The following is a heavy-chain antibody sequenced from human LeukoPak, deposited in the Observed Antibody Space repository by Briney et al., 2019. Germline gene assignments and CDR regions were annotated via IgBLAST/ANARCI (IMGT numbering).Heavy chain of an antibody. D-gene: IGHD6-6*01. J-gene: IGHJ4*02. CDR3: AGGRRYSSSPIDY. CDR2: INHSGST. CDR1: GGSFSGYY. Sequence: SETLSLTCAVYGGSFSGYYWSWIRQPPGKGLEWIGEINHSGSTNYNPSLKSRVTISVDTSKNQFSLKLSSVTAADTAVYYCAGGRRYSSSPIDYWGQGTLVTVSS. V-gene: IGHV4-34*01.